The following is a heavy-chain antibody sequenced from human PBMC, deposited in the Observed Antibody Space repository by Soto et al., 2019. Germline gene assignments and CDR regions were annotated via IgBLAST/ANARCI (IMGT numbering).Heavy chain of an antibody. V-gene: IGHV3-30*18. J-gene: IGHJ3*02. CDR1: GFTFSIYD. CDR2: ISYDGSNK. Sequence: PGGSLRLSCAASGFTFSIYDMHWVRQAPGKGLEWVAVISYDGSNKYYVESVKGRFTISRDNSKNTLYLQMNSLRAEDTAVYYCAKGQWCSGGSCYRAFDIWGQGTMVTV. D-gene: IGHD2-15*01. CDR3: AKGQWCSGGSCYRAFDI.